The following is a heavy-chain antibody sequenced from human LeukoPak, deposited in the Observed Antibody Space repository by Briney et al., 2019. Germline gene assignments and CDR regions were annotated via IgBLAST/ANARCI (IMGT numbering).Heavy chain of an antibody. Sequence: SETLSLTCTVSGGSFGNYYWSWIRQPPGKGLEWIGYIYDSGTTNYNPSLKSRVTISVDTATNQFSLKLRSVTAADTAVYYCARDFSAAFDIWGQGTMVTVST. CDR3: ARDFSAAFDI. CDR1: GGSFGNYY. D-gene: IGHD2/OR15-2a*01. CDR2: IYDSGTT. V-gene: IGHV4-59*01. J-gene: IGHJ3*02.